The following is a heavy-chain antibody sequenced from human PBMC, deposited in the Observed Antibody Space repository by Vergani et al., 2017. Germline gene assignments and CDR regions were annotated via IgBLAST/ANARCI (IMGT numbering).Heavy chain of an antibody. CDR2: ISGSGGST. Sequence: EVQLLESGGGLVQPGGSLRLSCAASGFTFSSYAMSWVRQAPGKGLEWVSAISGSGGSTYYADSVKRRFTISRDNSKNTLYLQMNSLRAEDTAVYYCAKSEAILLWFGEDTFDIWGQGTMVTVSS. CDR1: GFTFSSYA. D-gene: IGHD3-10*01. J-gene: IGHJ3*02. V-gene: IGHV3-23*01. CDR3: AKSEAILLWFGEDTFDI.